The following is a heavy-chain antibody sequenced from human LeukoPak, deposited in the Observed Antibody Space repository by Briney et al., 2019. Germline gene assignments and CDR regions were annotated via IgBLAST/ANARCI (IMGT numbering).Heavy chain of an antibody. CDR3: ARQGITMVRGVIKGMDV. V-gene: IGHV4-61*02. D-gene: IGHD3-10*01. CDR1: GGSISSGSYY. CDR2: IYTSGST. Sequence: SQTLSLTCTVSGGSISSGSYYWSWIRQPAGKGLEWIGRIYTSGSTNYNPSLKSRVTISVDTSKNQFSLKLSSVTAADTAVYYCARQGITMVRGVIKGMDVWGKGTTVTVSS. J-gene: IGHJ6*03.